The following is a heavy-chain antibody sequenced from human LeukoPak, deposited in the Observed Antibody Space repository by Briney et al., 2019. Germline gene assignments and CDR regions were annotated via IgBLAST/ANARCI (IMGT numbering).Heavy chain of an antibody. CDR1: GDSISRYY. D-gene: IGHD6-13*01. CDR3: ARATYSSSWANYYYYYMDV. Sequence: SETLSLTCTVSGDSISRYYWSWIRQPAGKGLEWIGRIYNGGIITYNPSLKSRVTMSIDTSKNQFSLKLSSVTAADTAVYYCARATYSSSWANYYYYYMDVWGKGTTVTISS. J-gene: IGHJ6*03. V-gene: IGHV4-4*07. CDR2: IYNGGII.